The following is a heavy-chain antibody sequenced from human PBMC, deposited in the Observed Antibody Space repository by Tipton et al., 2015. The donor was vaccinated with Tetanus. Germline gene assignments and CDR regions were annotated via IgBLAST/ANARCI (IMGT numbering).Heavy chain of an antibody. V-gene: IGHV3-7*01. J-gene: IGHJ4*02. D-gene: IGHD6-6*01. CDR3: ARAVPAEASRPYFDK. CDR2: IKTDGSER. Sequence: SLRLSCVASGFTFSSYWMSWVRQAPGKGLEWVANIKTDGSERYYVDSVKGRFTISRDNAKNPVYLQMSSLRAEDTALYFCARAVPAEASRPYFDKWGRGTLVTVSS. CDR1: GFTFSSYW.